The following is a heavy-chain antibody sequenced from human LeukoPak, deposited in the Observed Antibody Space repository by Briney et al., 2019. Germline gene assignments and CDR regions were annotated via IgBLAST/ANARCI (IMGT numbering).Heavy chain of an antibody. Sequence: GESLKISCKGSGYSFTNYWIGWVRQIPGKGLDGVANIYPGDSDTRYSPSFQGQVTISADKSISTAYLQWSSLKASATAIYYCARPNSGGTYDYCYFDLWGRGTLVTVSS. D-gene: IGHD1-26*01. CDR1: GYSFTNYW. CDR3: ARPNSGGTYDYCYFDL. CDR2: IYPGDSDT. V-gene: IGHV5-51*01. J-gene: IGHJ2*01.